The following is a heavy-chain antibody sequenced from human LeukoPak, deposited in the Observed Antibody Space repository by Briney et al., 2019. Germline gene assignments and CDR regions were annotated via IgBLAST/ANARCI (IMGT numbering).Heavy chain of an antibody. CDR2: IRSKTDGGTT. D-gene: IGHD5-18*01. V-gene: IGHV3-15*01. Sequence: GGSLRLSCAASGFTFSNAWMSWVRQAPGKGLEWVGRIRSKTDGGTTDYAAPVKGRFTISRDDSKNTLYLQMNSLKTEDTAVYYCTTVNGYSYGCDYWGQGTLVTVSS. J-gene: IGHJ4*02. CDR1: GFTFSNAW. CDR3: TTVNGYSYGCDY.